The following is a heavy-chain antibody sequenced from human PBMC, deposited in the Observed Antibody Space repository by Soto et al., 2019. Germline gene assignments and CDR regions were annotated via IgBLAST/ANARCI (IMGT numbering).Heavy chain of an antibody. CDR1: GGSFSGYY. CDR2: INHSGST. CDR3: ARVVGDHIAVAPLPVYGMDV. D-gene: IGHD6-19*01. J-gene: IGHJ6*02. V-gene: IGHV4-34*01. Sequence: SETLSLTCAVYGGSFSGYYWSWIRQPPGKGLEWIGEINHSGSTNYNPSLKSRVTISVDTSKNQYSLKLSSVTAADTAVYYCARVVGDHIAVAPLPVYGMDVWGQGTTVTVSS.